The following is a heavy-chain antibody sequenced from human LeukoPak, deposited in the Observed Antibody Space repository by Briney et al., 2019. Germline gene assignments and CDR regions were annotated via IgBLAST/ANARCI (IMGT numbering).Heavy chain of an antibody. J-gene: IGHJ5*02. CDR2: INTDGNST. D-gene: IGHD3-16*01. CDR1: GFTVSSTY. V-gene: IGHV3-74*01. CDR3: ARVPLGEFKGLDP. Sequence: GGSLRLSCATSGFTVSSTYMSWVRQVPGKGLVWVSRINTDGNSTRYADSVKGRFTISRDNAKNTLYLQVNSLRAEDTAVYYCARVPLGEFKGLDPWGQGTLVTVSS.